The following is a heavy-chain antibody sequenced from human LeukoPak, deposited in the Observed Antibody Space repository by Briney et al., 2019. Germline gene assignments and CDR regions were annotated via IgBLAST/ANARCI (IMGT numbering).Heavy chain of an antibody. D-gene: IGHD3-3*01. V-gene: IGHV1-8*01. CDR2: MNPNSGNT. CDR1: GYTFTSYD. CDR3: ARGRFPPLTIFGVVNTSYFDY. Sequence: ASVKVSCKASGYTFTSYDINWVRQATGQGLEWMGWMNPNSGNTGYAQKFQGRVTMTRNTSISTAYMELSSLRSEDTAVYYCARGRFPPLTIFGVVNTSYFDYWGQGPLVTVSS. J-gene: IGHJ4*02.